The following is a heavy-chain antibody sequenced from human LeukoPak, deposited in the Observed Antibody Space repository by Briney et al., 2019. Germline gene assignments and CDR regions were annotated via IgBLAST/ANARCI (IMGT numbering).Heavy chain of an antibody. CDR1: GGSFSGYY. CDR2: INHSGST. CDR3: ARTGRQLWLSFDY. Sequence: PSETLSLTCAVYGGSFSGYYWSWIRQPPGKGLEWIGEINHSGSTNYNPSLKSRVTISVDTSKNQFSLKLSSVTAADTAVYYCARTGRQLWLSFDYWGQGTLVTVSS. J-gene: IGHJ4*02. D-gene: IGHD5-18*01. V-gene: IGHV4-34*01.